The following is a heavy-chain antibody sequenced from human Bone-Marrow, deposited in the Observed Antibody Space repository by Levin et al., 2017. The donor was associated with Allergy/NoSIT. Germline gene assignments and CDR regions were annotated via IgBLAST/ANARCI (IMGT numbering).Heavy chain of an antibody. J-gene: IGHJ2*01. CDR3: ARRFYSNYAYPPRIPQWYFDL. CDR2: INHSGST. Sequence: SETLSLTCAVYGGSFSGYYWSWIRQPPGKGLEWIGEINHSGSTNYNPSLKSRVTISVDTSKNQFSLKLSSVTAADTAVYYCARRFYSNYAYPPRIPQWYFDLWGRGTLVTVSS. CDR1: GGSFSGYY. D-gene: IGHD4-11*01. V-gene: IGHV4-34*01.